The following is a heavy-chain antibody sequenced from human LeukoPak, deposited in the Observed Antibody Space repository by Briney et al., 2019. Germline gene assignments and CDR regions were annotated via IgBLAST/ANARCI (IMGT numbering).Heavy chain of an antibody. CDR3: ASALSGFDP. CDR1: DRSITSNY. CDR2: IYYGRST. V-gene: IGHV4-59*01. J-gene: IGHJ5*02. D-gene: IGHD3-16*02. Sequence: SEILSFTVTVSDRSITSNYWTWIRQSPGKGLKWSGYIYYGRSTNYNPSLKSRVTITGDTSKNQCSLKLSSVTAAYTAVYYCASALSGFDPWGQGTLVTVSS.